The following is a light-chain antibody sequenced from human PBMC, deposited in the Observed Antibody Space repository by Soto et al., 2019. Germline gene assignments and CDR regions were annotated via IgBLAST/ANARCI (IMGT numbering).Light chain of an antibody. V-gene: IGKV4-1*01. CDR2: WAS. J-gene: IGKJ4*01. Sequence: DIVMTQSPDSLAVSLGERPTINCKSSQIVLYNSDNKNYLAWYQQKAGQPPKLLIYWASTRDSGVPDRFSGSGSGADFTLTINNLQAEDVAVYYCQQYYTTLSFGGGTKVEIK. CDR3: QQYYTTLS. CDR1: QIVLYNSDNKNY.